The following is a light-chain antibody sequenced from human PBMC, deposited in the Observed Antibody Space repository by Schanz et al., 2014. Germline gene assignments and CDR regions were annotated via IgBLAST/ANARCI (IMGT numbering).Light chain of an antibody. V-gene: IGLV1-44*01. Sequence: QSVLTQPPSASGTPGQRVTISCSGSSSNIGSNTVNWYQQLPGTAPKLLIYSNNQRPSGVPDRFSGSKSGTSASLAISGLQSEDEADYYCSSYGGSNFVVFGGGTKVTVL. J-gene: IGLJ2*01. CDR1: SSNIGSNT. CDR2: SNN. CDR3: SSYGGSNFVV.